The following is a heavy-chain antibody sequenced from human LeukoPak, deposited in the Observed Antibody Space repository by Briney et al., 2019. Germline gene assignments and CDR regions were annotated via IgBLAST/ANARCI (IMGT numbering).Heavy chain of an antibody. CDR1: GFSFSSYW. CDR3: TRGSFGPNSGYYY. V-gene: IGHV3-74*01. J-gene: IGHJ4*02. D-gene: IGHD3-22*01. Sequence: GGSLRLSCAASGFSFSSYWMHWVRQAPGKGLVWVSRISSDGRTTSYADSVKGRFTISRDNAENTLYLQMSSLRAEDTAVYYCTRGSFGPNSGYYYWGQGTLVTVSS. CDR2: ISSDGRTT.